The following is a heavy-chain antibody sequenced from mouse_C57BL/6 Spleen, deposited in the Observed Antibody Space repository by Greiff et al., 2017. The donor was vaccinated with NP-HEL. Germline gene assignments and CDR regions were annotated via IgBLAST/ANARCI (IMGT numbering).Heavy chain of an antibody. CDR3: ARTARIKY. Sequence: QLQQSGPGLVKPSQSLSLTCTVTGYSITSGYGWTWIRQFPGNKLEWMGYIRYSGSTNYNPSLKSRISITRDTSKNQFFLQLNSVTTEDTATYYCARTARIKYWGQGTTLTVSS. CDR1: GYSITSGYG. J-gene: IGHJ2*01. D-gene: IGHD1-2*01. V-gene: IGHV3-2*02. CDR2: IRYSGST.